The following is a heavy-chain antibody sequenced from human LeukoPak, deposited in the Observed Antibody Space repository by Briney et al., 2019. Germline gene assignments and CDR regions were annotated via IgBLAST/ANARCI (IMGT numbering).Heavy chain of an antibody. J-gene: IGHJ4*02. D-gene: IGHD5-12*01. CDR2: ISSSGSTI. Sequence: GGSLRLSCAASGFTFSSYEMNWVRQAPGKGLEGVSYISSSGSTIYYADSVKGRFTISRDNAKNSLYLQMNSLRAEDTAVYYCAREFWLGRKSLWGQETLVTVSS. CDR3: AREFWLGRKSL. CDR1: GFTFSSYE. V-gene: IGHV3-48*03.